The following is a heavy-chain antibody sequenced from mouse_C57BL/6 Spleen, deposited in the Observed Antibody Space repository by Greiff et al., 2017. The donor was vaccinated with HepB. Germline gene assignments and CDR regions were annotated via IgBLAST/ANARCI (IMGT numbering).Heavy chain of an antibody. Sequence: DVKLVESEGGLVQPGSSLKLSCTASGFTFSDYYMAWVRQVPEKGLEWVANINYDGSSTYYLDSLKSRFIISRDNAKNILYLQMSSLKSEDTATYYCARVDYGSTFFAYWGQGTLVTVSA. CDR1: GFTFSDYY. CDR2: INYDGSST. J-gene: IGHJ3*01. V-gene: IGHV5-16*01. CDR3: ARVDYGSTFFAY. D-gene: IGHD1-1*01.